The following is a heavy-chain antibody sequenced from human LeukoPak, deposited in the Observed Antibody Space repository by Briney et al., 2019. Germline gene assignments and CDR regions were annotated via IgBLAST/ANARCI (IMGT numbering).Heavy chain of an antibody. CDR2: INQDGSAK. J-gene: IGHJ4*02. Sequence: GGSLRLSCAASGFTFSNYWMGWVRQAPGKGLEWVANINQDGSAKYYVDSMEGRFTISRDNAKNSLYLQMNSLRAEDTAVYYCGRAVSTGTVDYWGQGTLVTVSS. V-gene: IGHV3-7*01. D-gene: IGHD1-1*01. CDR1: GFTFSNYW. CDR3: GRAVSTGTVDY.